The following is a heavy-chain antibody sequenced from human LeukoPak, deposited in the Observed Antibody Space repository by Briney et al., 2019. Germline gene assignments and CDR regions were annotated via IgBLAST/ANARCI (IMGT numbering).Heavy chain of an antibody. D-gene: IGHD3-10*01. V-gene: IGHV3-21*01. CDR3: ARPPRLLWFGELLYYFDY. Sequence: GGSLRLSCAASEFTFSSYSMNWVRQAPGKGLEWVSSISSSSEFIYYADSVKGRFTISRDNAKNSLYLQMNSLRAEDTAVYYCARPPRLLWFGELLYYFDYWGQGTLVTVSS. CDR2: ISSSSEFI. CDR1: EFTFSSYS. J-gene: IGHJ4*02.